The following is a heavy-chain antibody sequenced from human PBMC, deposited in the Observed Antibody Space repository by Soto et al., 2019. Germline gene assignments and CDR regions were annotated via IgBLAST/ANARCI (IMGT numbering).Heavy chain of an antibody. Sequence: GGSLRLSCAASGFTFSSYGMHWVRQAPGKGLEWVAVISYDGSNKYYADSVKGRFTISRDNSKNTLYLQMNSLRAEDTAVYYCAKDRHYDILTGRYYYGMDVWGQGTTVTVSS. V-gene: IGHV3-30*18. CDR2: ISYDGSNK. CDR1: GFTFSSYG. D-gene: IGHD3-9*01. CDR3: AKDRHYDILTGRYYYGMDV. J-gene: IGHJ6*02.